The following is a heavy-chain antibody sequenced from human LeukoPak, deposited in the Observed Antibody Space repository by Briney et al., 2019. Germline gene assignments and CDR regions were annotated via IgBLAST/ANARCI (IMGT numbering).Heavy chain of an antibody. CDR3: ARGAPKSTSFDY. J-gene: IGHJ4*02. CDR2: INPAGRDT. Sequence: GGSLRLSCEGSGFTFSDYWMGWVRQAPGKGLEWVANINPAGRDTYYVDSVKGRFTISRDNAKNSLYLQMNSLRAEDTAVYYCARGAPKSTSFDYWGQGTLVTVSS. CDR1: GFTFSDYW. V-gene: IGHV3-7*01. D-gene: IGHD5-24*01.